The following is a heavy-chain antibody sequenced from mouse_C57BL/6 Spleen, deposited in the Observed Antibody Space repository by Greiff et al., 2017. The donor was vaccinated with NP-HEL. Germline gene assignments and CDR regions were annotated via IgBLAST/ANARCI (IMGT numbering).Heavy chain of an antibody. CDR1: GFSLTSYG. V-gene: IGHV2-3*01. J-gene: IGHJ3*01. CDR2: IWGDGST. D-gene: IGHD2-3*01. CDR3: AKPPDGYYAAWFAY. Sequence: VKLQESGPGLVAPSQSLSITCTVSGFSLTSYGVSWVRQPPGKGLEWLGVIWGDGSTNYHSALISRLSISKDNSKSQVFLKLNSLQTDDTATYYCAKPPDGYYAAWFAYWGQGTLVTVSA.